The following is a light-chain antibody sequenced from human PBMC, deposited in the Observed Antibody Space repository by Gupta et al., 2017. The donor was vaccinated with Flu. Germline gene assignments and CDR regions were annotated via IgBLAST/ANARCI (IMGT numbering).Light chain of an antibody. CDR3: RQALQTPRT. V-gene: IGKV2-28*01. CDR2: LGS. Sequence: DIVITQAPLSLAVTPGEPASISCRSSQSLLHSNGYNYLDWYLQKPGQSPQLLIYLGSNRASGVPDRFSGSGSGTDFTLKISRVEAEDVGVYYCRQALQTPRTFGQGTKVEIK. CDR1: QSLLHSNGYNY. J-gene: IGKJ1*01.